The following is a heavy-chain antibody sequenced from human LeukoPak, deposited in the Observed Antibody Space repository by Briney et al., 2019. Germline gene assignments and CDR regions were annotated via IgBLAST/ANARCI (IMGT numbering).Heavy chain of an antibody. V-gene: IGHV4-61*02. D-gene: IGHD4-23*01. J-gene: IGHJ3*02. CDR3: ARRGGGGNPTDGAFDI. CDR1: GGSISSGSYY. CDR2: IYTSGST. Sequence: SQTLSLTCTVSGGSISSGSYYWSWIRQPAGKGLEWIGRIYTSGSTNYNPSLKSRVTISVDTSKNQFSLKLSSVTAADTAVYYCARRGGGGNPTDGAFDIWSQGTMVTVSS.